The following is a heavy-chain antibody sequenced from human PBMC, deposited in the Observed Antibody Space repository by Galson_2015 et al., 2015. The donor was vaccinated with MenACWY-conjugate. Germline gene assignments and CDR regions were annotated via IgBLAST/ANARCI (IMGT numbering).Heavy chain of an antibody. CDR1: GFTFNNYW. Sequence: SLRLSCAASGFTFNNYWMHWVRQPPGKGLEWISYIKADGSFSNYADSVKGRFTISTDNAKNMVYLQMDGLGDEDTAVYFCARDNKWYFDSWGQGALVPVYS. D-gene: IGHD2-8*01. V-gene: IGHV3-74*01. CDR3: ARDNKWYFDS. J-gene: IGHJ4*02. CDR2: IKADGSFS.